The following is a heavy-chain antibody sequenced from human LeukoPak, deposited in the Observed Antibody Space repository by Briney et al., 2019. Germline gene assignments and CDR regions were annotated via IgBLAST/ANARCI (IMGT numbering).Heavy chain of an antibody. CDR2: IYYSGST. J-gene: IGHJ3*02. Sequence: SETLSLTCTVSGGSISSSSYYWGWIRQPPGKGLEWIGSIYYSGSTYYNPSLKSRVTISVDTSKNQFSLKLSSVTAADTAVYYCARSVIPGDAFDIWGQGTMVTVSS. D-gene: IGHD3-16*02. CDR3: ARSVIPGDAFDI. CDR1: GGSISSSSYY. V-gene: IGHV4-39*07.